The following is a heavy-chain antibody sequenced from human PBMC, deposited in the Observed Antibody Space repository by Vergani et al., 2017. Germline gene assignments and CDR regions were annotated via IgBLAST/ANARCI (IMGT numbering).Heavy chain of an antibody. CDR1: GGTFSSYA. Sequence: QVQLVQSGAEVKKPGSSVKVLCKASGGTFSSYAISWVRQAPGQGLEWMGRIIPIFGTANYAQKFQGRVTITADESTSTAYMELSSLRSEDTAVYYCARVGYCSGGSCTGYWFDPWGQGTLVTVSS. D-gene: IGHD2-15*01. V-gene: IGHV1-69*13. CDR2: IIPIFGTA. CDR3: ARVGYCSGGSCTGYWFDP. J-gene: IGHJ5*02.